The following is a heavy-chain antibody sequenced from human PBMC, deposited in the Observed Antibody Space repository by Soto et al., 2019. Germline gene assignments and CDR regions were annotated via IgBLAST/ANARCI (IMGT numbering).Heavy chain of an antibody. CDR2: IWYDGSNK. J-gene: IGHJ3*02. Sequence: QVQLVESGGGVVQPGRSLRLSCAASGFTFSSYGMHWVRQAPGKGLEWVAVIWYDGSNKYYADSVKGRFTISRDNSKNTXFLQMNSLRAEDTAVYYCARDSPTPTYYDFWGAFDIWGQGTMVTVSS. CDR3: ARDSPTPTYYDFWGAFDI. D-gene: IGHD3-3*01. V-gene: IGHV3-33*01. CDR1: GFTFSSYG.